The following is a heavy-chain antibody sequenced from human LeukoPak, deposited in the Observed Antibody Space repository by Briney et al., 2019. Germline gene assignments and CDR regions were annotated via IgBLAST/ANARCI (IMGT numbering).Heavy chain of an antibody. V-gene: IGHV3-21*01. D-gene: IGHD2-21*02. J-gene: IGHJ4*02. CDR1: GFTFSSYS. CDR3: ARDKVHCGGDCYSYYFDY. CDR2: ISSSSSYI. Sequence: GGSLRLSCAASGFTFSSYSMNWVRQAPGKGLEWVSSISSSSSYIYYADSVKGRFTISRDNAKNSLYLQMNSLRAEDTAVYYCARDKVHCGGDCYSYYFDYWGQGTLVTVSS.